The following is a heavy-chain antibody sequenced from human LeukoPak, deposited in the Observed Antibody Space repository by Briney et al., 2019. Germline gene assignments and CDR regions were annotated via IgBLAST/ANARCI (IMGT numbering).Heavy chain of an antibody. CDR1: GYTFTSYG. CDR2: ISAYNGNT. V-gene: IGHV1-18*01. Sequence: ASVTVSCTASGYTFTSYGISWVRQAPGQGLEWMGWISAYNGNTNYAQKLQGRVTMTTDTSTSTAYMELRSLRSDDTAVYYCARPGRVATISGSAFDIWGQGTMVTVSS. D-gene: IGHD5-12*01. CDR3: ARPGRVATISGSAFDI. J-gene: IGHJ3*02.